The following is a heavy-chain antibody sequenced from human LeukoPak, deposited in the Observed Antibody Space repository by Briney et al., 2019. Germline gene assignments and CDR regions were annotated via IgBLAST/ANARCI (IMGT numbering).Heavy chain of an antibody. D-gene: IGHD3-3*02. CDR1: GFTFSSYA. CDR2: ISTSGGST. Sequence: GGSLRLSCAASGFTFSSYAMSWVRQAPGKGLEWVSSISTSGGSTYYVDSVKGRFTISRDNSKNTLYLQMNSLRAEDTAIYYCAKSILYYYYAMDVWGQGTTVTVSS. V-gene: IGHV3-23*01. CDR3: AKSILYYYYAMDV. J-gene: IGHJ6*02.